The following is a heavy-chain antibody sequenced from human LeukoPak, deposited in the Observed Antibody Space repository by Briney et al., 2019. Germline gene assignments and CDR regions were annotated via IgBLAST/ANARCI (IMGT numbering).Heavy chain of an antibody. Sequence: SSETLSLTCTVSGGSISSYYWSWIRQPPGKGLEWIGYIYYSGSTNYNPSLKSRVTISVDTSKNQFSLKLSSVTAADTAVYYCARDNPYYDSSGYYWDRNAFDIWGQGTMVTVSS. CDR3: ARDNPYYDSSGYYWDRNAFDI. V-gene: IGHV4-59*01. J-gene: IGHJ3*02. CDR2: IYYSGST. D-gene: IGHD3-22*01. CDR1: GGSISSYY.